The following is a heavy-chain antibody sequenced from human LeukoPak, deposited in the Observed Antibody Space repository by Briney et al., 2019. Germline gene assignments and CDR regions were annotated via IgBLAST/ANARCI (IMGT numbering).Heavy chain of an antibody. CDR1: GYTFTGYY. D-gene: IGHD1-26*01. J-gene: IGHJ3*02. Sequence: ASVKVSCKASGYTFTGYYMHWVRQAPGQGLEWMGWINPNSGGTSYAQKFQGRVTMTRDTSISTAYMELSRLRSDDTAVYYCARWVGASGAFDIWGQGTMVTVSS. CDR2: INPNSGGT. CDR3: ARWVGASGAFDI. V-gene: IGHV1-2*02.